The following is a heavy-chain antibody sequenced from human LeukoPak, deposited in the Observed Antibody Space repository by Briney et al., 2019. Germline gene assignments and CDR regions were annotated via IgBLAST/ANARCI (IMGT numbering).Heavy chain of an antibody. CDR2: TVSRGTT. CDR3: AKCSTSAYTTGWCNWIDP. D-gene: IGHD6-19*01. CDR1: GGSISSSSYY. V-gene: IGHV3-23*01. J-gene: IGHJ5*02. Sequence: ETLSLTCTVSGGSISSSSYYWGWIRQAPGKGLEWVSSTVSRGTTQYADSVKGRFTVSRDTSKNTLYLQMNSLRADDTAVYYCAKCSTSAYTTGWCNWIDPWGQGTLVTVSS.